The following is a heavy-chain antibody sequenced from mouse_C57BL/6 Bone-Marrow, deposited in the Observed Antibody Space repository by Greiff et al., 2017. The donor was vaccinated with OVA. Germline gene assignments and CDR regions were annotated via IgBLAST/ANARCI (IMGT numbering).Heavy chain of an antibody. V-gene: IGHV1-81*01. J-gene: IGHJ2*01. D-gene: IGHD1-1*01. CDR2: IYPRSGNT. CDR3: ARGSLVTTVVFDY. Sequence: QVQLQQSGAELARPGASVKLSCKASGYTFTSYGISWVKQRTGQGLEWIGEIYPRSGNTYYNEKFKGKATLTADKSSSTAYMELRSLTSEDSAVYFCARGSLVTTVVFDYWGQGTTLTVSS. CDR1: GYTFTSYG.